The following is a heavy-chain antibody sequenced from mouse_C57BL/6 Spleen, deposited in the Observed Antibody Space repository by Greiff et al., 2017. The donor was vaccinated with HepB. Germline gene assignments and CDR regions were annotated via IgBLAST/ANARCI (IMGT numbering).Heavy chain of an antibody. CDR1: GFNIKDDY. J-gene: IGHJ2*01. CDR3: TKNGYYSNYAFDY. Sequence: EVQLQESGAELVRPGASVKLSCTASGFNIKDDYMHWVKQRPEQGLEWIGWIDPENGDTEYASKFQGKATITADTSSNTAYLQLSILTSEDTAVYYCTKNGYYSNYAFDYWGQGTTLTVSS. D-gene: IGHD2-5*01. CDR2: IDPENGDT. V-gene: IGHV14-4*01.